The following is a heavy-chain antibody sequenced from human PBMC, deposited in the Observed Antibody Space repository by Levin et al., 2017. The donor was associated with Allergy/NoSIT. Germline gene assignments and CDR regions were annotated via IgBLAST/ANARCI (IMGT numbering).Heavy chain of an antibody. Sequence: ASVKVSCAASGFTVSGQYMSWVRQAPGKALEWVSLIFSGGSKYYADSVKGRFTISRDTSKNILYLQMNSLRAEDTAVYYCARTHYDILTSYMDVWGKGTTVTVSS. V-gene: IGHV3-66*02. J-gene: IGHJ6*03. CDR3: ARTHYDILTSYMDV. D-gene: IGHD3-9*01. CDR2: IFSGGSK. CDR1: GFTVSGQY.